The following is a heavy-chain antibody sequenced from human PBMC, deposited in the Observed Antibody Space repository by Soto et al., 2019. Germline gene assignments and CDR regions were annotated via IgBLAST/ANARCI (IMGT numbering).Heavy chain of an antibody. CDR1: GYSFTSYW. D-gene: IGHD3-10*01. CDR2: IYPGDSDT. J-gene: IGHJ6*03. Sequence: GESLKISCKGSGYSFTSYWIGWVRQMPGKGLEWMGIIYPGDSDTRYSSSFQGQVTISADKSISTAYLQWSSLKASDTAMYYCARHVTHGLEYYYMDVWGKGTTVTVSS. V-gene: IGHV5-51*01. CDR3: ARHVTHGLEYYYMDV.